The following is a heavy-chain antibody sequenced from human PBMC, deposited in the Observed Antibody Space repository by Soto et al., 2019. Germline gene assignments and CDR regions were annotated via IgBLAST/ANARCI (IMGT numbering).Heavy chain of an antibody. D-gene: IGHD3-16*01. CDR3: GKGGYSYAYSAFDI. J-gene: IGHJ3*02. CDR2: ISSNGGST. CDR1: GFIFRSYT. V-gene: IGHV3-64D*06. Sequence: QAGGSLRLSCSASGFIFRSYTMYWVRQAPGKGLEYVSAISSNGGSTYDADSVKDRFIISRDNSKNTLYLQMRGLRAEDMAVYYCGKGGYSYAYSAFDIWGQGTMVTVSS.